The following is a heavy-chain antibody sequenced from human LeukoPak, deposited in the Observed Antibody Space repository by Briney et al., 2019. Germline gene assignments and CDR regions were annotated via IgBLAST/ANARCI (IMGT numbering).Heavy chain of an antibody. J-gene: IGHJ4*02. V-gene: IGHV3-7*02. Sequence: GGSLRLSCAAPGFTFRISWMNWVRQAPGKGLEWVASIKRDGSEIYYVGYVKGRFTISRDNAKNSVYLQMNSLRADDTGVYYCNSGGSPYWGPGTLVTVSS. CDR2: IKRDGSEI. CDR3: NSGGSPY. D-gene: IGHD2-15*01. CDR1: GFTFRISW.